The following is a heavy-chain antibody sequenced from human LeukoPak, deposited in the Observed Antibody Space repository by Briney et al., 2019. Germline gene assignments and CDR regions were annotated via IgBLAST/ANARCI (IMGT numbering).Heavy chain of an antibody. J-gene: IGHJ6*03. CDR2: IRYDGSNK. Sequence: GGSLRLSCAASGFTFSRYGMHWVRQAPGKGLEWVAFIRYDGSNKYYADSVKGRFTISRDNSKNTLYLQMNSLRAEDTAVYYCAKDLGGYYYYYMDVWGKGTTVTISS. CDR1: GFTFSRYG. CDR3: AKDLGGYYYYYMDV. V-gene: IGHV3-30*02.